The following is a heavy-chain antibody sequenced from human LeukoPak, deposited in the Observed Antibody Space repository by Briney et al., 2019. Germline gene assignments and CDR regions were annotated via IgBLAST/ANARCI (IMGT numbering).Heavy chain of an antibody. J-gene: IGHJ5*02. CDR3: ARNAGLLSNWFDP. V-gene: IGHV1-69*13. CDR2: IIPIFGTA. Sequence: SVKVSCKASGYTFTGYYMHWVRQAPGQGLEWMGGIIPIFGTANYAQKFQGRVTITADESTSTAYMELSSLRSEDTAVYYCARNAGLLSNWFDPWGQGTLVTVSS. CDR1: GYTFTGYY. D-gene: IGHD2-15*01.